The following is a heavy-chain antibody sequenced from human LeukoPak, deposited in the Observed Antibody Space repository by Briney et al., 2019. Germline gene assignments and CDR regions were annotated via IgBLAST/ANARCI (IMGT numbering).Heavy chain of an antibody. CDR1: GYRFTNHG. V-gene: IGHV1-18*01. J-gene: IGHJ5*02. CDR3: ARDWGDFWTTPLNWFET. CDR2: ISAHNGNT. Sequence: ASVKVSCKASGYRFTNHGITWVRLVPGQGLEWMGWISAHNGNTNYAQKFQGRLTMTMDTSTSTAHMELRRLRSDDTAVYYCARDWGDFWTTPLNWFETWGQGNLVTVSS. D-gene: IGHD3-3*01.